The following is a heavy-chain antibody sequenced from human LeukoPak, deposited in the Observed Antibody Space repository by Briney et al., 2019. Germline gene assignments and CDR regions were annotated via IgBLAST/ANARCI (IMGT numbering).Heavy chain of an antibody. Sequence: SETLSLTCTVSGGSISSYYWSWIRQPPGKGLEWIGYIYYSGSTNYSPSLKSRVTISVDTSKNQFSLKLSSVTAADTAVYYCARVSDNNWFDPWGQGTLVTVSS. CDR3: ARVSDNNWFDP. V-gene: IGHV4-59*01. CDR2: IYYSGST. CDR1: GGSISSYY. J-gene: IGHJ5*02. D-gene: IGHD2-15*01.